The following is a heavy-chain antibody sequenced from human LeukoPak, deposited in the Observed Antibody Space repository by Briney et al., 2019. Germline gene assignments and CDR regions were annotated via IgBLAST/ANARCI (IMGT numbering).Heavy chain of an antibody. J-gene: IGHJ4*02. CDR2: ISSSGTTI. CDR3: ARQGYSFLSVDY. D-gene: IGHD5-18*01. Sequence: QSGGSLRLSCAASGFTFSSYEMNWVRQAPGKGLEWVSYISSSGTTIYYADSVKGRFTISRDNAKNSLYLQMNSLRAEDTAVYYCARQGYSFLSVDYWGQGTLVTVSS. V-gene: IGHV3-48*03. CDR1: GFTFSSYE.